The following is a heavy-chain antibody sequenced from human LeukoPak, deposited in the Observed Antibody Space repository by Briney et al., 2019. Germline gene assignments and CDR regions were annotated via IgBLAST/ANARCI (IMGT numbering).Heavy chain of an antibody. V-gene: IGHV3-23*01. D-gene: IGHD1-26*01. CDR1: GFTFSSYA. CDR3: ARTQGNIVGATYYFDY. J-gene: IGHJ4*02. Sequence: GGSLRLSCAASGFTFSSYAMSWVRQAPGKGLEWVSAISGSGGSTYYADSVKGRFTISRDNSKNTLYLQMNSLRAEDTAVYYCARTQGNIVGATYYFDYWGQGALVTVSS. CDR2: ISGSGGST.